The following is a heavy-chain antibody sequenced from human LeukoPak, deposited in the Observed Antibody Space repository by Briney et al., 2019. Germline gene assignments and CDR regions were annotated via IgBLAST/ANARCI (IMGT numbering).Heavy chain of an antibody. CDR2: IYSGGST. CDR1: GFTVSSNY. D-gene: IGHD3-3*01. Sequence: GGSLRLSCAASGFTVSSNYMSWVRQAPGKGLEWVSVIYSGGSTYYADFVKGRFTISRDNSKNTLYLQMNSLRAEDTAVYYCARVGHYDFWSGYYLDYWGQGTLVTVSS. J-gene: IGHJ4*02. V-gene: IGHV3-66*02. CDR3: ARVGHYDFWSGYYLDY.